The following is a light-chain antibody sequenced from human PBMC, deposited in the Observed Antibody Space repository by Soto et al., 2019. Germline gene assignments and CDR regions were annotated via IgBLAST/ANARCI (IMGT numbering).Light chain of an antibody. V-gene: IGLV2-14*01. CDR2: EVS. J-gene: IGLJ2*01. CDR1: SSDVGGYNY. CDR3: SSYTSSSTLVV. Sequence: QSVLTQPASVSGSPGQSITISCTGTSSDVGGYNYVSWYQQHPGTAPKLIISEVSSRPSGVSNRFSGSKSGNTASLTISGLQAEDEADYYCSSYTSSSTLVVFGGGTKVTVL.